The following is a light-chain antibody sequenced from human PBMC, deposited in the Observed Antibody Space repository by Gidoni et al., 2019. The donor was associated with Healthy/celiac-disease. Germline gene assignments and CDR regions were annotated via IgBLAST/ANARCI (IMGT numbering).Light chain of an antibody. V-gene: IGKV3-15*01. CDR2: GAS. Sequence: EIVLTQSPATLSLSPGERATLSCRASPSVSSNLAWYQQKPGQAPRLLIYGASTRATGIPARFSGSGSGTEFTLTISSLQSEDFAVYYCQQYNNWHPWTFGQGTKVEIK. CDR1: PSVSSN. J-gene: IGKJ1*01. CDR3: QQYNNWHPWT.